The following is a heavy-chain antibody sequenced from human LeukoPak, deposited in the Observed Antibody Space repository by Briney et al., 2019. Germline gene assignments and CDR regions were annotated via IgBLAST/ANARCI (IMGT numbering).Heavy chain of an antibody. J-gene: IGHJ3*02. V-gene: IGHV1-18*04. CDR2: NSAYNGNT. CDR1: GYTFTSYG. CDR3: ARDRVAGNLDAFDI. Sequence: ASVKVSCEASGYTFTSYGISWVRQAPGQGLEWMGWNSAYNGNTNYAQKLQGRVTMTTDTSTSTAYMELRSLRSDDTAVYYCARDRVAGNLDAFDIWGQGTMVTVSS. D-gene: IGHD6-19*01.